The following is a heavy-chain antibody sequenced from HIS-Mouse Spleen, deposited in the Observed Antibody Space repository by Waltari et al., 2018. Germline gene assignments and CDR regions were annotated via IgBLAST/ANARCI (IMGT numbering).Heavy chain of an antibody. J-gene: IGHJ2*01. V-gene: IGHV1-2*02. D-gene: IGHD6-13*01. CDR3: AREIPYSSSWYDWYFDL. Sequence: QVQLVQSGSEVKKPGARVRVTCKASGYTFTGYHKHRRRQAPGQGLEWMGWINPNSGGTNYAQKFQGRVTMTRDTSISTAYMELSRLRSDDTAVYYCAREIPYSSSWYDWYFDLWGRGTLVTVSS. CDR2: INPNSGGT. CDR1: GYTFTGYH.